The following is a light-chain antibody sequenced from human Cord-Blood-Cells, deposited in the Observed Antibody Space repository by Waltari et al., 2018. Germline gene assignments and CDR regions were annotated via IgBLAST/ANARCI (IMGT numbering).Light chain of an antibody. CDR2: WAS. CDR3: QQYYSTPFT. CDR1: QSVLYSSNNKNY. Sequence: DIVMTQPPDSLAVSLGERATIHCKSSQSVLYSSNNKNYLAWYQQKPGQPPKLLIYWASTRESGVPDRVSGSGSGTDFTLTISSLQAEDVAVYYCQQYYSTPFTFGPGTKVDIK. V-gene: IGKV4-1*01. J-gene: IGKJ3*01.